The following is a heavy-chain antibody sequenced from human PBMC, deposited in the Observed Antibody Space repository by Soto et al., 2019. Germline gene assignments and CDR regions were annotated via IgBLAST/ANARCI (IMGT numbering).Heavy chain of an antibody. V-gene: IGHV3-33*01. J-gene: IGHJ6*02. CDR1: GFTFNTYG. D-gene: IGHD2-15*01. Sequence: QVQLVESGGGVVQPGGSLSLSCTASGFTFNTYGMHWVRQAPGKGLEWVAIIWHDGSNKYYADSVKGRFTISRDNSKNTLYVQMNSLRAEATAVYYCARADCTGAYCYSSPVNYGVDVWGQGTTVTVSS. CDR3: ARADCTGAYCYSSPVNYGVDV. CDR2: IWHDGSNK.